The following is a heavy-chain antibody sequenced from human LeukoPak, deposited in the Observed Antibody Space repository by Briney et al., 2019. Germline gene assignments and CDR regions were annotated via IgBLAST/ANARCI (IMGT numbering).Heavy chain of an antibody. Sequence: GESLKISCKASGYSFTSYWIVWVRQAPGKGLEWMGIVYPGDSDTRYNPSFQGQVTISVDNSINSAYLQWNSLKASDTAIYYCARQNAEVSYFDYWGQGTLVTVSS. D-gene: IGHD1-1*01. J-gene: IGHJ4*02. CDR2: VYPGDSDT. CDR3: ARQNAEVSYFDY. CDR1: GYSFTSYW. V-gene: IGHV5-51*01.